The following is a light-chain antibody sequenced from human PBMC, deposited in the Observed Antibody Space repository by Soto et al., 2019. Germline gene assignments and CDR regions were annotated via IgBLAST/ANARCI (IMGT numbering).Light chain of an antibody. CDR1: QGISSY. CDR3: QQLNSYPLT. J-gene: IGKJ4*01. Sequence: DIQMTQSPSTLSASVGDRVTITCRASQGISSYLAWYQQKPGKAPNILIYSASTLQSGVPSRFRGSGSGTDFTLTISRLQPEDFSTYYCQQLNSYPLTFGGGTKVDIK. V-gene: IGKV1-9*01. CDR2: SAS.